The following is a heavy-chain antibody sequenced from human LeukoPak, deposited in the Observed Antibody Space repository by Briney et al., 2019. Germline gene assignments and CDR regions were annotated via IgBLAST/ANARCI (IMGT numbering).Heavy chain of an antibody. J-gene: IGHJ4*02. CDR1: GGSFSGYY. D-gene: IGHD3-3*01. CDR2: INHSGST. V-gene: IGHV4-34*01. CDR3: ARGRRYYDFWSGYAY. Sequence: SETLSLTCAVYGGSFSGYYWSWLRQPPGKGLEWIGEINHSGSTNYNPSLKSRVTISVDTSKNQFSLKLSSVTAADTAVYYCARGRRYYDFWSGYAYWGQGTLVTVSS.